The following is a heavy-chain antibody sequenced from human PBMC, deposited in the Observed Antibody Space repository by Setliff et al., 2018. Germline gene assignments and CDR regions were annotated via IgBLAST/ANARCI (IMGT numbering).Heavy chain of an antibody. J-gene: IGHJ5*02. Sequence: TLSLTCTVSGGSITSGTYYWSWIRQPAGKGLEWIGHIYASATGSTNYNPSLRSRVTISVDTSKNQFSLKLSSVTAADTAVYYCARRRAAGTRWFDPWGQGTLVTVSS. D-gene: IGHD6-13*01. V-gene: IGHV4-61*09. CDR1: GGSITSGTYY. CDR2: IYASATGST. CDR3: ARRRAAGTRWFDP.